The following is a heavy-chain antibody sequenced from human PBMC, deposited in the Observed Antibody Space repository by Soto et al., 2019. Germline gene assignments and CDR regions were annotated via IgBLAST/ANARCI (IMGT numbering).Heavy chain of an antibody. V-gene: IGHV3-53*01. Sequence: PGGSLRLSCAPSGFTVSSHHMSWVRQAPGKGLEWVSFIYTGGITYYADSVRGRFTISRDNCKNTLYLQMNSLRVEDTAFYYCAGDCSDTSCYPAPAAWDKETLATVSS. CDR1: GFTVSSHH. J-gene: IGHJ5*02. D-gene: IGHD2-2*01. CDR2: IYTGGIT. CDR3: AGDCSDTSCYPAPAA.